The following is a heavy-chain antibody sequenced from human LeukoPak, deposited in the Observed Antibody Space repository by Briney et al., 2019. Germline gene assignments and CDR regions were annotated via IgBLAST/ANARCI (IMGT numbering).Heavy chain of an antibody. CDR3: AKDRRALYSIAAAGTFDY. CDR2: ISYDGGNK. V-gene: IGHV3-30*18. D-gene: IGHD6-13*01. Sequence: QPGGSLRLSCAASGFTFSSYGMHWVRQAPGKGLEWVAVISYDGGNKYYADSVKGRFTISRDNSKNTLYLQMNSLRAEDTAVYYCAKDRRALYSIAAAGTFDYWGQGTLVTVSS. CDR1: GFTFSSYG. J-gene: IGHJ4*02.